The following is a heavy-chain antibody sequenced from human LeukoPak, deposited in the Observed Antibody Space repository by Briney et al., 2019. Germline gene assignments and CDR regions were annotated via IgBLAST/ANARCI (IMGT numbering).Heavy chain of an antibody. D-gene: IGHD3-22*01. V-gene: IGHV4-59*12. CDR3: ARDGPSDSGAFDV. CDR1: GGSISSYY. J-gene: IGHJ3*01. Sequence: SETLSLTCTVSGGSISSYYWSWIRQPPGKGLEWIGYIYYSGSTNYNPSLKSRVTISVDTSKNQFSLKLSSVTATDTAVYHCARDGPSDSGAFDVWGPGTLVTVSS. CDR2: IYYSGST.